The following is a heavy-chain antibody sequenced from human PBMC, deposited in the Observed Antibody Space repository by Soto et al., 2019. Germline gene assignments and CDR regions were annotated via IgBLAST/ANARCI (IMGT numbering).Heavy chain of an antibody. CDR1: GFTFSSYG. D-gene: IGHD5-12*01. CDR3: ARDATQDIVALDY. CDR2: IWYDGSNK. J-gene: IGHJ4*02. V-gene: IGHV3-33*01. Sequence: GGSLRLSCAASGFTFSSYGMHWVRQAPGKGLEWVAVIWYDGSNKYYADSVKGRFTISRDNSKNTLYLQMNSLRAEDTAVYYCARDATQDIVALDYWGQGTLVTVSS.